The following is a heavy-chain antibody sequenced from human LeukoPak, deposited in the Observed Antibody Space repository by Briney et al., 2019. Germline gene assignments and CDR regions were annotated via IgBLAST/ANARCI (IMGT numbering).Heavy chain of an antibody. CDR1: GYTFTGYY. V-gene: IGHV1-2*02. CDR3: ARAPYYYGSGSLRPNDAFDI. D-gene: IGHD3-10*01. Sequence: ASVKVSCKASGYTFTGYYMHWVRQAPGQGLEWMGWINPNSGGTNYAQKFQGRVTMTRDTSISTAYTELSRLRSDDTAVYYCARAPYYYGSGSLRPNDAFDIWGQGTMVTVSS. J-gene: IGHJ3*02. CDR2: INPNSGGT.